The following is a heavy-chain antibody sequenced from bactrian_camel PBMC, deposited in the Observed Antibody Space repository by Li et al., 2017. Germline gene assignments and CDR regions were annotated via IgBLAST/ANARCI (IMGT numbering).Heavy chain of an antibody. CDR3: AAGQGVGWCLDVIRVGAEADFDY. V-gene: IGHV3S26*01. Sequence: HVQLVESGGGSVQAGGSLRLSCAAPGYRYDTYCMGWFRQAPGKAREGIAVIDSDGDTAYAESMKDRFTISVDNAKNTLYLQMNSLKPEDTATYYCAAGQGVGWCLDVIRVGAEADFDYWGQGTQVTVS. D-gene: IGHD5*01. CDR1: GYRYDTYC. CDR2: IDSDGDT. J-gene: IGHJ6*01.